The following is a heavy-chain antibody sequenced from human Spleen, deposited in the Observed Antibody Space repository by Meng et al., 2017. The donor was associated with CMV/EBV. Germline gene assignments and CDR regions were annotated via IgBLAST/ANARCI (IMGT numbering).Heavy chain of an antibody. D-gene: IGHD3-3*01. CDR1: GFTFSSYE. J-gene: IGHJ6*02. CDR2: IYSGGTT. Sequence: GGSLRLSCAASGFTFSSYEMNWVRQAPGKGLEWVSVIYSGGTTHYADSVKGRFTISRDNSKNTLYLQMNSLRAEDTAVYYCARPNDDFWSGYLSIWGQGTTVTVSS. CDR3: ARPNDDFWSGYLSI. V-gene: IGHV3-53*01.